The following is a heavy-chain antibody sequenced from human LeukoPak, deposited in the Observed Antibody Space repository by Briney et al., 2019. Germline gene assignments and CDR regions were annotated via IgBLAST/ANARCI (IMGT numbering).Heavy chain of an antibody. CDR2: ISYDGGNE. J-gene: IGHJ4*02. D-gene: IGHD1-26*01. CDR1: GFTFSNYA. CDR3: ARSRYSGNYYVDY. Sequence: PGRSLRLSCVPSGFTFSNYAMHWVRQAPGKGLEWVAVISYDGGNEHYADSVKGRFTISRDNSKNTLYLQMNSLKPEDTAVYYCARSRYSGNYYVDYWGQGTLVTVSS. V-gene: IGHV3-30*04.